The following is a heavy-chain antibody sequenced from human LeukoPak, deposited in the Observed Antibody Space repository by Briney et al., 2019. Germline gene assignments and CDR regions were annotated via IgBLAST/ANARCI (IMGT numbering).Heavy chain of an antibody. V-gene: IGHV4-34*01. D-gene: IGHD6-6*01. CDR3: ARGVRGIAARRNNWFDP. CDR1: GGSFSGYY. Sequence: KPSETLSLTCAVYGGSFSGYYWRWIRPPPGKGMEWIGEINHSGSTNYNPPLKSRVTISVDTSKNQFSLKLSSVTAADTAVYYCARGVRGIAARRNNWFDPWGQGTLVTVSS. J-gene: IGHJ5*02. CDR2: INHSGST.